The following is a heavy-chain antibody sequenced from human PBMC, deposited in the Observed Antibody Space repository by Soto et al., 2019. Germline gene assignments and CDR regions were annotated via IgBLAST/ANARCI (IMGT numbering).Heavy chain of an antibody. Sequence: EVQLVQSGAEVKKPGESLRISCKGSGYSFTSYWISWVRQMPGKGLEWMGRIDPSDSYTNYSPSFQGHVTISADKSISTAYLQWSSLKASDTAMYYCAISSDIVLMVYASQTDYWGQGTLVTVSS. J-gene: IGHJ4*02. CDR3: AISSDIVLMVYASQTDY. D-gene: IGHD2-8*01. CDR1: GYSFTSYW. V-gene: IGHV5-10-1*03. CDR2: IDPSDSYT.